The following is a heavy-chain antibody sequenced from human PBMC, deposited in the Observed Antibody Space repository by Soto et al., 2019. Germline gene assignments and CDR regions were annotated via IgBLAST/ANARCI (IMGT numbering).Heavy chain of an antibody. Sequence: WASVKVSCKASGYTFFNYGISWVRQAPGQGLEWMGWISGYNGNTNYAQKFQARVTMTTDTSTRTAYMELRSLRSDDTALYYCARKSSTSSWFDPWGQGTLVTVSS. CDR3: ARKSSTSSWFDP. D-gene: IGHD2-2*01. CDR1: GYTFFNYG. CDR2: ISGYNGNT. J-gene: IGHJ5*02. V-gene: IGHV1-18*01.